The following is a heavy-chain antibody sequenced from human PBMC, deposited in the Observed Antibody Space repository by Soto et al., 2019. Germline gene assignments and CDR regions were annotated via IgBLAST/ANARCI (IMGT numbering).Heavy chain of an antibody. CDR2: IKSKTDGGTT. J-gene: IGHJ4*02. CDR3: ATVSTPPRGY. CDR1: GLIFSNAW. V-gene: IGHV3-15*01. D-gene: IGHD2-15*01. Sequence: EVQLVESGGGSVKPGGSLRLSCAASGLIFSNAWMSWVRQAPGKGLEWVGRIKSKTDGGTTDYAAPVKGRFSISRDDSKNTLYLQMSSLRTEDTAVYFCATVSTPPRGYWGQGTLVTVSS.